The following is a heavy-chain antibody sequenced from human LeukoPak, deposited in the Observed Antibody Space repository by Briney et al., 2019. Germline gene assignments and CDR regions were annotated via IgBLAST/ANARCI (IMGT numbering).Heavy chain of an antibody. CDR2: INHSGST. Sequence: PSETLSLTCAVYGGSFSGYYWSWIRQPPGKGLEWIGEINHSGSTNYNPSLKSRVTISVDTSKNQFSLKLSSVTAADTAVYYCARRYPLRYFDWPPLDAFDLWGQGTTVTVSS. J-gene: IGHJ3*01. CDR1: GGSFSGYY. V-gene: IGHV4-34*01. CDR3: ARRYPLRYFDWPPLDAFDL. D-gene: IGHD3-9*01.